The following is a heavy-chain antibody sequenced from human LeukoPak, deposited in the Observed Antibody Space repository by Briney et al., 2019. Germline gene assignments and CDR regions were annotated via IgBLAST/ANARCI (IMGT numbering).Heavy chain of an antibody. CDR1: GYTFTSYY. CDR3: ARAESITIFGVVITSDAFDI. D-gene: IGHD3-3*01. J-gene: IGHJ3*02. Sequence: ASVKVSCKASGYTFTSYYMHWVRQAPGQGLEWMGIINPSGGSTSYAQKFQGRVTMTRDTSISTAYMELSRLRSEDTAVYYCARAESITIFGVVITSDAFDIWGQGTMVTVSS. V-gene: IGHV1-46*01. CDR2: INPSGGST.